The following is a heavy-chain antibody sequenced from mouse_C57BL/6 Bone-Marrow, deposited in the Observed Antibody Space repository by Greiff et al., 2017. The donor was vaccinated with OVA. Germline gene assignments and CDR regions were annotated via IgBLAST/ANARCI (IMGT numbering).Heavy chain of an antibody. V-gene: IGHV1-81*01. J-gene: IGHJ3*01. Sequence: VKLMESGAELARPGASVKLSCKASGYTFPSYCISWVKQRTGQGLEWIGEIYPRSGNTYYNEKFTGKATLTAAKSSSTAYMELRSLTSEDSASYSCARRMLRCAYWGQGTIVTVSA. CDR3: ARRMLRCAY. CDR1: GYTFPSYC. D-gene: IGHD2-12*01. CDR2: IYPRSGNT.